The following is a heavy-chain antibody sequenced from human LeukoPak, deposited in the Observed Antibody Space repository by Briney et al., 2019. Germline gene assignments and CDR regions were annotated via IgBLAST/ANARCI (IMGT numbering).Heavy chain of an antibody. CDR3: AREQRWLQSLDY. CDR2: IYASGST. D-gene: IGHD5-24*01. CDR1: DDSLSSGSYY. J-gene: IGHJ4*02. Sequence: SETLSLTCTVSDDSLSSGSYYWSWIRQPAGKGLEWIGRIYASGSTNYNPSLKSRVTISVDTSKNQFSLKLSSVTATDTAVYYCAREQRWLQSLDYWGQGTLVTVSS. V-gene: IGHV4-61*02.